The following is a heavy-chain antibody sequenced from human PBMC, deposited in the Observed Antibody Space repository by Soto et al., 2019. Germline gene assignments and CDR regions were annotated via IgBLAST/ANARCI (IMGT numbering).Heavy chain of an antibody. CDR1: GGAFGSDP. D-gene: IGHD2-15*01. Sequence: QVQLVQSGAEVKKPGSSVKVSCKASGGAFGSDPISWMRQDPGQGPEWIGGIIPMFDLVNFAHKVQGILTITASKYTSTTYMELSTMTTEDTDVYYCARELDHEDFAHWGQGTRVTVSS. CDR2: IIPMFDLV. J-gene: IGHJ4*02. CDR3: ARELDHEDFAH. V-gene: IGHV1-69*17.